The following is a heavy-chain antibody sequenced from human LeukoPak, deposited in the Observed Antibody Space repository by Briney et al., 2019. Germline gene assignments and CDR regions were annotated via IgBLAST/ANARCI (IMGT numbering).Heavy chain of an antibody. Sequence: ASVKVSCKASGHTFTGYYMHWVRQAPGQGLEWMGWINPNSGGTNYAQKFQGRVTMTRDTSISTAYMELSRLRSDDTAVYYCAREATSGGITGTTIDPWGQGTLVTVSS. CDR2: INPNSGGT. J-gene: IGHJ5*02. V-gene: IGHV1-2*02. CDR3: AREATSGGITGTTIDP. D-gene: IGHD1-7*01. CDR1: GHTFTGYY.